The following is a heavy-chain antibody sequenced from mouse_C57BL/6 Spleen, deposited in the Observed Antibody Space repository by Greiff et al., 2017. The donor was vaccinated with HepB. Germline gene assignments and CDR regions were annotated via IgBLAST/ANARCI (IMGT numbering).Heavy chain of an antibody. CDR1: GYAFSSSW. CDR2: IYPGDGDT. J-gene: IGHJ3*01. Sequence: VQLQESGPELVKPGASVKISCKASGYAFSSSWMNWVKQRPGKGLEWIGRIYPGDGDTNYNGKFKGKATLTADKSSSTAYMQLSSLTSEDSAVYFCARGITTVVDPFAYWGQGTLVTVSA. D-gene: IGHD1-1*01. V-gene: IGHV1-82*01. CDR3: ARGITTVVDPFAY.